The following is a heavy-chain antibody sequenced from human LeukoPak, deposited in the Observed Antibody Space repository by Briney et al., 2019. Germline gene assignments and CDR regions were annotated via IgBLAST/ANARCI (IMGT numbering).Heavy chain of an antibody. CDR3: AKDISEWLRFPDY. CDR1: GFTFDDYA. CDR2: ISWNSGSI. Sequence: SGGSLRLSCAASGFTFDDYAMHWVRQAPGKGLEWVSGISWNSGSIGYADSVKGRFTISRDNAKNSLYLQMNSLRAEDTALYYCAKDISEWLRFPDYWGQGTLVTVSS. J-gene: IGHJ4*02. V-gene: IGHV3-9*01. D-gene: IGHD5-12*01.